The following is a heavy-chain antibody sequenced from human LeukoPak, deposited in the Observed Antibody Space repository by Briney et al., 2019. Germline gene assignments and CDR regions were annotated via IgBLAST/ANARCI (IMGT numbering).Heavy chain of an antibody. V-gene: IGHV3-64*01. Sequence: GGSLRLSCAASGFTFSNYAMHWVRQAPGKGLEYVSTISSNGDSTYYANSVKGRFSISRDNSKNTLYLQMGSLRAEDMALYYCARASEYSSSWYTFDLWGQGTLVTVSS. D-gene: IGHD6-13*01. CDR3: ARASEYSSSWYTFDL. CDR2: ISSNGDST. CDR1: GFTFSNYA. J-gene: IGHJ4*02.